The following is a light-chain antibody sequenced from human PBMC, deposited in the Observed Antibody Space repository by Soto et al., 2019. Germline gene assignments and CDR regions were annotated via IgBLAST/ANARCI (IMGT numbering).Light chain of an antibody. CDR3: QQYYNWPRT. Sequence: EIVMTQSPAPLSVSPGERGTLSSRASHSVLNNLAWDQQKPGQPPRLSMSGASTKSTDIPARFSGGGSGTDFTLTISGLQSEDFAVYYCQQYYNWPRTFGQGTKVEIK. J-gene: IGKJ1*01. V-gene: IGKV3-15*01. CDR1: HSVLNN. CDR2: GAS.